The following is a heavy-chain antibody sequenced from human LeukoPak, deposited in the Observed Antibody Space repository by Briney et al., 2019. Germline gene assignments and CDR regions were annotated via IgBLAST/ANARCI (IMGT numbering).Heavy chain of an antibody. CDR1: GFTFSSYE. V-gene: IGHV3-48*01. D-gene: IGHD3-22*01. CDR2: ISSSSSTI. Sequence: GGSLRLSCAASGFTFSSYEMNWVRQAPGKGLEWVSYISSSSSTIYYADSVKGRFTISRDNAKNSLYLQMNSLRAEDTAVYYCAKEVAYYDSSGYSYLDAFDIWGQGTMVTVSS. J-gene: IGHJ3*02. CDR3: AKEVAYYDSSGYSYLDAFDI.